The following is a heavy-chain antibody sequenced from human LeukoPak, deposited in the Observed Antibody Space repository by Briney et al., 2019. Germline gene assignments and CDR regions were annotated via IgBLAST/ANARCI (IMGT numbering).Heavy chain of an antibody. V-gene: IGHV4-34*01. CDR2: INHSGST. D-gene: IGHD7-27*01. J-gene: IGHJ6*02. Sequence: SETLSLTCAVYGGSFSGYYWSWIRQPPGKGLEWIGEINHSGSTNYNPSLKSRVTISVGTSKNQFSLRLNSVTAADTAVYYCARRPLGGMDVWGQGTTVTVSS. CDR3: ARRPLGGMDV. CDR1: GGSFSGYY.